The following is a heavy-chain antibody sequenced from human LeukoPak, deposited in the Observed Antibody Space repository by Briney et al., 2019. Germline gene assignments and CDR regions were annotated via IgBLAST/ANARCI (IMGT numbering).Heavy chain of an antibody. V-gene: IGHV4-34*01. CDR1: GGSFSGYY. D-gene: IGHD3-22*01. CDR2: INHSGST. J-gene: IGHJ4*02. Sequence: SETLSLTCAVYGGSFSGYYWSWIRQPPGKGLEWTGEINHSGSTNYNPSLKSRVTISVDTSKNQFSLKLSSVTAADTAVYYCARQGGALWYYYDSSGYPFDYWGQGTLVTVSS. CDR3: ARQGGALWYYYDSSGYPFDY.